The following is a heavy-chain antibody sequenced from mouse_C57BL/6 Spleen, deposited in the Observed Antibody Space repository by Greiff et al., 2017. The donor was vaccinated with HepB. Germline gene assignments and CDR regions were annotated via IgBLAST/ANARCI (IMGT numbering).Heavy chain of an antibody. V-gene: IGHV1-55*01. D-gene: IGHD1-1*01. CDR2: IYPGSGST. CDR1: GYTFTSYW. J-gene: IGHJ4*01. Sequence: QVQLQQPGAELVKPGASVKMSCKASGYTFTSYWITWVKQRPGQGLEWIGDIYPGSGSTNYIEKFKSKATLTVDTSSSTAYMQLSSLTSEDSAVYYCARTTVVENYAMDYWGQGTSVTVSS. CDR3: ARTTVVENYAMDY.